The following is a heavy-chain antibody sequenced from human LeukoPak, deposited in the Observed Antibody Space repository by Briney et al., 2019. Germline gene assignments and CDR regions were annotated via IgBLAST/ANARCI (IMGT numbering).Heavy chain of an antibody. CDR1: GFTLSSYT. CDR3: AREGSSPRDGYSFNFDY. D-gene: IGHD5-24*01. J-gene: IGHJ4*02. Sequence: GGSLRLSCAASGFTLSSYTMNWVRQAPGKGLEWVSSISSSSSYRYYADSLKGRFTISRDNAKNSLYLQMNSLRAEDTAVYYCAREGSSPRDGYSFNFDYWGQGTLVTVSS. CDR2: ISSSSSYR. V-gene: IGHV3-21*01.